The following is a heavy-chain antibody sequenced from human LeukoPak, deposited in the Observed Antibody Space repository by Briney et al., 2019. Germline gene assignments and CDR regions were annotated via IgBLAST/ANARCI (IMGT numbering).Heavy chain of an antibody. CDR2: IFNSGSS. CDR3: ARDNGDFNWFDP. J-gene: IGHJ5*02. Sequence: SETLSLTCTVSGGSIGSTNYYWGWIRQPPGKGLEWIGSIFNSGSSYYNPSLQSRVTMSVDTSRNQFSLKLNSVTASDTAVYFCARDNGDFNWFDPWGHGTLGTVSS. V-gene: IGHV4-39*02. D-gene: IGHD2-21*01. CDR1: GGSIGSTNYY.